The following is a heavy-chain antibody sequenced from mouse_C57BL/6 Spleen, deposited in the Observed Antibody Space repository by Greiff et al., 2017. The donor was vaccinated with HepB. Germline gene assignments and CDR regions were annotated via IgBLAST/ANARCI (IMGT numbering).Heavy chain of an antibody. CDR3: TTAYRGAWFAY. D-gene: IGHD2-14*01. Sequence: VQLQQSGAELVRPGASVKLSCTASGFNIKDDYMHWVKQRPEQGLEWIGWIDPENGDTEYASKFQGKATITADTSSNTAYLQLSSLTSEDTAVYYCTTAYRGAWFAYWGQGTLVTVSA. CDR1: GFNIKDDY. CDR2: IDPENGDT. J-gene: IGHJ3*01. V-gene: IGHV14-4*01.